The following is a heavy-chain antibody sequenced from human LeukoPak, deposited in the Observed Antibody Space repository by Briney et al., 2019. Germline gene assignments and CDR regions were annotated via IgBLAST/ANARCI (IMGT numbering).Heavy chain of an antibody. V-gene: IGHV3-30-3*01. CDR3: ARETGSAVGSTDFDY. D-gene: IGHD5/OR15-5a*01. CDR2: ISYDGSNK. J-gene: IGHJ4*02. CDR1: GFTLSSDA. Sequence: RRSLRLSCAASGFTLSSDAMHWVRQAPGKGLEWVAVISYDGSNKYYADSVKGRFTISTDNSKNTVYLQMNSLRVEDTAAFYCARETGSAVGSTDFDYWGQGALVTVSS.